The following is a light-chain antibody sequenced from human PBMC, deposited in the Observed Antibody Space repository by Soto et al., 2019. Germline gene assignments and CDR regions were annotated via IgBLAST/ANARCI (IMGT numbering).Light chain of an antibody. CDR2: GAS. CDR3: QQYGESPPT. J-gene: IGKJ4*01. V-gene: IGKV3-20*01. CDR1: QSARNTY. Sequence: EIVLTQSPGTLSLSPGERATLSSRASQSARNTYVAWYQQKPGQAPRLLVSGASSRATGIPDRYSGSGSGTDFTLTINRLEPEDFAVYFCQQYGESPPTFGGGTKVEIK.